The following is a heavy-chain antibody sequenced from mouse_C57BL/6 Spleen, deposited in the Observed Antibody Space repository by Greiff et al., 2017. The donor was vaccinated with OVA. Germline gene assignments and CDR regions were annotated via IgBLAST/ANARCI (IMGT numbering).Heavy chain of an antibody. J-gene: IGHJ4*01. CDR1: GYTFTSYG. V-gene: IGHV1-81*01. D-gene: IGHD1-1*01. Sequence: VQLHQSGAELARPGASVKLSCKASGYTFTSYGISWVKQRTGQGLEWIGEIYPRSGNTYYNEKFKGKATLTADKSSSTAYMELRSLTSEDSAVYFCVVVVATDYYAMDYWGQGTSVTVSS. CDR2: IYPRSGNT. CDR3: VVVVATDYYAMDY.